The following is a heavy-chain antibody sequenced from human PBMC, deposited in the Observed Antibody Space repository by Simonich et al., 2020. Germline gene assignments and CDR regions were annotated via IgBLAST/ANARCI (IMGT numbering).Heavy chain of an antibody. CDR2: IRSYNGNT. V-gene: IGHV1-18*01. Sequence: QVQLLQSGAEVKKPGASVKVSCKASGYTFTSYGISWVRQAPGQGLEWMGWIRSYNGNTTHAQKLQGRVTMTTDTATSTAYMELRSLSADDTAVYYCARASRGTWWYYYFDYWGQGTLVTVSS. J-gene: IGHJ4*02. D-gene: IGHD2-15*01. CDR3: ARASRGTWWYYYFDY. CDR1: GYTFTSYG.